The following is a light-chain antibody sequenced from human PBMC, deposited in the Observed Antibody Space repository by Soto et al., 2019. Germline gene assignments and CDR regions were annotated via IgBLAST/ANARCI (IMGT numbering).Light chain of an antibody. J-gene: IGKJ1*01. V-gene: IGKV3-15*01. CDR1: QSISSN. CDR2: GAS. CDR3: QQYNNWPPWT. Sequence: EIVMTQSPATLSVSPGERATLSCWASQSISSNLAWYQKKPGQAPRLLIYGASTRATGIPARFSGSGSGTEFTLTISSLQSEDFAFYYCQQYNNWPPWTFGQGTKVEIK.